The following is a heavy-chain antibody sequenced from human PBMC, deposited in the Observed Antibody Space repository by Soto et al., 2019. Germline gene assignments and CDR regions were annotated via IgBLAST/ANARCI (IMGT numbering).Heavy chain of an antibody. Sequence: PGESLKISCKVSGYTFTSYWIGWVRQMPGKGLEWMGFIHPGDSDTRYSPSFQGQVTISADKSSSTAYLQWSSLKASDTAIYYCASILWQSREFDPWGQGTLVTVSS. CDR2: IHPGDSDT. D-gene: IGHD2-21*01. J-gene: IGHJ5*02. V-gene: IGHV5-51*01. CDR1: GYTFTSYW. CDR3: ASILWQSREFDP.